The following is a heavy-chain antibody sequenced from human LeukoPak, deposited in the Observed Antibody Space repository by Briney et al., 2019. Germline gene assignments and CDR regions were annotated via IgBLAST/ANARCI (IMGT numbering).Heavy chain of an antibody. V-gene: IGHV3-23*01. J-gene: IGHJ4*02. Sequence: GGSLRLSCVASGITFSSCAMSWVRQAPGKGLEWVSTISDSGGSTYYADSVKGRFTISRNNSGSALYLQMTSLRVEDTAVYYCAKRIGDYWGQGTLVTVSS. CDR1: GITFSSCA. D-gene: IGHD2-15*01. CDR3: AKRIGDY. CDR2: ISDSGGST.